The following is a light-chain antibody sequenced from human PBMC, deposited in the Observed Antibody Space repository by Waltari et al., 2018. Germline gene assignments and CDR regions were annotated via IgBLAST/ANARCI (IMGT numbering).Light chain of an antibody. V-gene: IGKV4-1*01. CDR3: QQYYSTPQT. CDR1: QSVLYSSNNKNY. Sequence: DIVMTQSPESLAVSLGERATINCKSSQSVLYSSNNKNYLAWYQQKPGQPPKLLIYWASTRESGVPDRFSGSGSGTDFTLTINSLQAEDVAVYYCQQYYSTPQTFGQGTKVEIK. J-gene: IGKJ1*01. CDR2: WAS.